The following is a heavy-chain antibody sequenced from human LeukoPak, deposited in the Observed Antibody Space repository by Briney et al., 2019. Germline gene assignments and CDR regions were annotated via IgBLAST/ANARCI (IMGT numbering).Heavy chain of an antibody. CDR1: GFTFSSYW. CDR3: ARRVRDYGSGSYYNY. D-gene: IGHD3-10*01. Sequence: PGGSLRLSCAASGFTFSSYWMSWVRQAPGKGLEWVANINQDGSEKYYVDSVKGRFTISRDNAKSSLYLQMNSLRAEDTAVYYCARRVRDYGSGSYYNYWGQGTLVTVSS. J-gene: IGHJ4*02. CDR2: INQDGSEK. V-gene: IGHV3-7*01.